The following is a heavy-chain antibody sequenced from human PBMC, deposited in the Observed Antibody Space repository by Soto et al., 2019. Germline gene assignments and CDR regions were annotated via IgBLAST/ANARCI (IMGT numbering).Heavy chain of an antibody. D-gene: IGHD2-2*01. Sequence: SVKVSCKASGDTFTSYAMHWVRQAPGQRLEWMGWINAGNGNTKYSQKFQGRVTITRDTSASTAYMELSSLRSEDTAVDYGARDPAPARPPPSSHYSGMDVGGQGPRVPVP. CDR3: ARDPAPARPPPSSHYSGMDV. CDR2: INAGNGNT. CDR1: GDTFTSYA. J-gene: IGHJ6*02. V-gene: IGHV1-3*01.